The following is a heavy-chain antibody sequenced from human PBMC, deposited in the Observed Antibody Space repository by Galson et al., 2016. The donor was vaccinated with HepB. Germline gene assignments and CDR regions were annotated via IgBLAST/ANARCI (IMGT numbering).Heavy chain of an antibody. D-gene: IGHD2-21*02. Sequence: SLRLSCAASGFTFNKYGIHWVRQAPGKGLERVGVISFDGGKKFYGESVQGRFTISRDNSRNTLYLQMNSLRPEDTAVYFCAKDAVTGPKGSWFDPWGQGTLVIVSS. J-gene: IGHJ5*02. V-gene: IGHV3-30*18. CDR1: GFTFNKYG. CDR3: AKDAVTGPKGSWFDP. CDR2: ISFDGGKK.